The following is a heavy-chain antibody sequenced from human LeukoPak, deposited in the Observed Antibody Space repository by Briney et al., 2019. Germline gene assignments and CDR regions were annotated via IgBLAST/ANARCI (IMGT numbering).Heavy chain of an antibody. CDR3: ARAGYTISSYRFDY. D-gene: IGHD3-16*02. V-gene: IGHV4-4*07. J-gene: IGHJ4*02. CDR2: IYTTGRT. Sequence: SETLSLTCPVSGGSINSYWWSWIRQPAGKGLEFIGRIYTTGRTNYNPSLKSRVSMSVDPSKNKFSLELRSVTAADTAVYFCARAGYTISSYRFDYWGQGALVTVSS. CDR1: GGSINSYW.